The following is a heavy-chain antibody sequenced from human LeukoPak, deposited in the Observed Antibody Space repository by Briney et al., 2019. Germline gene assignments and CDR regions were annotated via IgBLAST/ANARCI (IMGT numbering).Heavy chain of an antibody. V-gene: IGHV1-46*01. CDR1: GYTFTSNY. CDR3: AREGPYDYLGY. CDR2: ISPSGGST. D-gene: IGHD3-16*01. J-gene: IGHJ4*02. Sequence: ASVKVSCKAFGYTFTSNYMHWVRQAPGQGPGWMGVISPSGGSTTYAQKFQGRVTLTRDMSTSTDYLELSSLRSEDTAVYYCAREGPYDYLGYWGQGTLVTVSS.